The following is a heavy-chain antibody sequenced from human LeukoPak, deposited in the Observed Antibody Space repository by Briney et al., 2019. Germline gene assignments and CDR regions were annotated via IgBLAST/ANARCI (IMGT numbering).Heavy chain of an antibody. CDR3: ARDSVDGPIYAFDI. V-gene: IGHV4-34*01. CDR2: INHSGST. CDR1: GGSFSGYY. J-gene: IGHJ3*02. D-gene: IGHD4-17*01. Sequence: SETLSLTCAVYGGSFSGYYWSWIRQPPGKGLEWIGEINHSGSTNYNPSLKSRVTISVDTSKNQFSLKLSSVTAADTAVYYCARDSVDGPIYAFDIWGQGTMVTVSS.